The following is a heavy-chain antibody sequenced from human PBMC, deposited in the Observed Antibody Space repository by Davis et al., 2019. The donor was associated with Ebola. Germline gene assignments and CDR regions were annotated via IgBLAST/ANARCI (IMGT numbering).Heavy chain of an antibody. J-gene: IGHJ4*02. CDR1: GGSISSYY. Sequence: SETLSLTCTVSGGSISSYYWSRIRQLPGKGLEWIGEINHSGSTNYNPSLKTRVTISVDTSKNQFSLKLSSVTAADTAVYYCARDRSYDSSGYYDYWGQGTLVTVSS. CDR3: ARDRSYDSSGYYDY. CDR2: INHSGST. D-gene: IGHD3-22*01. V-gene: IGHV4-34*01.